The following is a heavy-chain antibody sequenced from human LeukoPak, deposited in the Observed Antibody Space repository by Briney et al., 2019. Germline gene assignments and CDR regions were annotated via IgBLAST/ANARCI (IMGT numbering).Heavy chain of an antibody. V-gene: IGHV3-30*09. Sequence: GRSLRHSCAASGFTFSSYAMHWVRQAPGKGLEWVAVISYDGSNKYYADSVKGRFAISRDNSKNTLYLQMNSLRAEDTAVYYCARDKPYFDYWGQGTLVTVSS. J-gene: IGHJ4*02. CDR1: GFTFSSYA. CDR2: ISYDGSNK. CDR3: ARDKPYFDY.